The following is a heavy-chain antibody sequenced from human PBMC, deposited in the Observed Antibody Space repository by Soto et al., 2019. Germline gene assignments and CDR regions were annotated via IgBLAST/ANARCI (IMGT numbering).Heavy chain of an antibody. D-gene: IGHD3-3*01. Sequence: SVKVSCKASGGTFSSYAISWVRQAPGQGLEWMGGIIPIFGTANYAQKFQGRVTITADESTSTAYMELSSLRSEDTAVYYCARDSRRRGEYDFWSGYGTYGMDVWGQGTMVTVSS. CDR3: ARDSRRRGEYDFWSGYGTYGMDV. J-gene: IGHJ6*02. CDR2: IIPIFGTA. CDR1: GGTFSSYA. V-gene: IGHV1-69*13.